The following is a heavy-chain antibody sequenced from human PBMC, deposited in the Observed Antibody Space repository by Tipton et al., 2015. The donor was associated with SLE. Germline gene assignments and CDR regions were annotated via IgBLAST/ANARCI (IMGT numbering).Heavy chain of an antibody. CDR2: INHSGST. CDR3: ARGKLGTYYDFWSGYYSYGMDV. V-gene: IGHV4-34*01. CDR1: GFTFSSYW. J-gene: IGHJ6*02. Sequence: LRLSCAASGFTFSSYWMHWVRQAPGKGLEWIGEINHSGSTNYNPSLKSRVTISVDTSKNQFSLKLSSVTAADTAVYYCARGKLGTYYDFWSGYYSYGMDVWGQGTTVTVSS. D-gene: IGHD3-3*01.